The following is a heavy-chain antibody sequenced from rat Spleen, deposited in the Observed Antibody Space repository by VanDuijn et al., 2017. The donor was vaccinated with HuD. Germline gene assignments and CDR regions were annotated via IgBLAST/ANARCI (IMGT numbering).Heavy chain of an antibody. D-gene: IGHD1-4*01. CDR1: GFSLTNYG. Sequence: QVQLKESGPGLVQPSQTLSLTCTVSGFSLTNYGVTWVRQPPGKGLEWMGGIWGDGSTNYKSALKSRLSSSRDTSKTQVFLKMNSLQTEDTATYFCTGDRHSPGVMDAWGQGASVTVSS. J-gene: IGHJ4*01. CDR3: TGDRHSPGVMDA. CDR2: IWGDGST. V-gene: IGHV2-15*01.